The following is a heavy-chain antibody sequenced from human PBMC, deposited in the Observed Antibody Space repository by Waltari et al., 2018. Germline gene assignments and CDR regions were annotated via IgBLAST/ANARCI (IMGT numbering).Heavy chain of an antibody. V-gene: IGHV4-59*01. J-gene: IGHJ5*02. CDR3: ARGGGGDWEWFDP. CDR1: GGSIRGCY. D-gene: IGHD2-21*02. CDR2: IYYTGST. Sequence: QVQLQESGPSLLKPSETLSLICTVSGGSIRGCYWSGVRQPPGKGLDWICYIYYTGSTNFNPSLKSRVTMSVDTSKNQFSLKLSSVTAADTAFYYCARGGGGDWEWFDPWGQGTLVTVSS.